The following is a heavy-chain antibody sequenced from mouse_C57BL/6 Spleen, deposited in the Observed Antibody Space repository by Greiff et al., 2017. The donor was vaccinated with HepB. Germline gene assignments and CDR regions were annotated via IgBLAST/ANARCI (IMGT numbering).Heavy chain of an antibody. J-gene: IGHJ2*01. V-gene: IGHV1-82*01. CDR2: IYPGDGDT. D-gene: IGHD1-1*01. CDR3: ERNVWVYYGSSDAYFDY. Sequence: VQLQQSGPELVKPGASVKISCKASGYAFSSSWMNWVKQRPGKGLEWIGRIYPGDGDTNYNGKFKGKATLTADKSSSTAYMQLSSLTSEDSAVYFCERNVWVYYGSSDAYFDYWGQGTTLTVSS. CDR1: GYAFSSSW.